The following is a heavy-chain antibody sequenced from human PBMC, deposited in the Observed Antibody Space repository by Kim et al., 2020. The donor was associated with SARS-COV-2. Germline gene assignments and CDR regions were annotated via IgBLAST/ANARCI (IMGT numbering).Heavy chain of an antibody. Sequence: SQTLSLTCAISGDSVSSNSAAWNWIRQSPSRGLEWLGRTYYRSKWYNDYAASVRSRITINPDTSKNQFSLQVNSVTPEDTAVYYCARGQYYDILTGYFGTFDYWGQGTLVTVSS. CDR3: ARGQYYDILTGYFGTFDY. V-gene: IGHV6-1*01. J-gene: IGHJ4*02. CDR2: TYYRSKWYN. D-gene: IGHD3-9*01. CDR1: GDSVSSNSAA.